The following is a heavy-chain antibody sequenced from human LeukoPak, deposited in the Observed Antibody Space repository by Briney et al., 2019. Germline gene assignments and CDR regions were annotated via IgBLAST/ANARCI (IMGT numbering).Heavy chain of an antibody. J-gene: IGHJ4*02. Sequence: GRSLRLSCAASGFTFSSSDIHWVRQAPGKGLEWVAFISYDGSDKYNAESVKGRFTVSRDNSKHTLYLQMNSLRVEDTAVYYCAKDRGWCFEYWGQGTLVTVSS. CDR3: AKDRGWCFEY. V-gene: IGHV3-30*18. D-gene: IGHD6-19*01. CDR1: GFTFSSSD. CDR2: ISYDGSDK.